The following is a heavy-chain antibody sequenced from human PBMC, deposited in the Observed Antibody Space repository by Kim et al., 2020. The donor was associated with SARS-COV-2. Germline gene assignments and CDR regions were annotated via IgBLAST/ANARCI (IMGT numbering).Heavy chain of an antibody. J-gene: IGHJ4*01. CDR3: ARDRGGRYFDWLSTRSDY. V-gene: IGHV4-59*13. CDR1: GGSISSYY. D-gene: IGHD3-9*01. CDR2: IYYSGST. Sequence: SETLSLTCTVSGGSISSYYWSWIRQPPGKGLEWIGYIYYSGSTNYNPSLKSRVTISVDTSKNQFSLKLSSVTAADTAVYYCARDRGGRYFDWLSTRSDY.